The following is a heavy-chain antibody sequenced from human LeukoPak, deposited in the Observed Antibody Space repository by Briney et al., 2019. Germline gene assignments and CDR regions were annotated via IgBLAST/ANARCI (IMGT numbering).Heavy chain of an antibody. J-gene: IGHJ4*02. V-gene: IGHV1-18*01. CDR3: ARGGHYDFWSRYVEEGKLHLDY. D-gene: IGHD3-3*01. Sequence: SSVKVFCKASGYTFTSYGISWVRQAPGQGLEEMGWISAYNGNTNYAQKSQGRVTMTTNTTTSTAYMELRRLRSDDTAVYYCARGGHYDFWSRYVEEGKLHLDYWGQETLVTVSS. CDR1: GYTFTSYG. CDR2: ISAYNGNT.